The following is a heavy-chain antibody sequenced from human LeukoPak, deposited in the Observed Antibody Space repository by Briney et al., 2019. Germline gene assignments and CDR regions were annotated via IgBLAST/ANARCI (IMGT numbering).Heavy chain of an antibody. V-gene: IGHV4-39*01. J-gene: IGHJ5*02. Sequence: SGTLSLTCAVSGGSFTSSSYYWGWIRQPPGKGLEWIGSIYYSGSTYYNPSLKSRVTISVDTSKNQFSLKLSSVTAADTAVYYCARSPPAGTSTPTNWFDPWGQGTLVTVSS. CDR1: GGSFTSSSYY. CDR2: IYYSGST. D-gene: IGHD6-13*01. CDR3: ARSPPAGTSTPTNWFDP.